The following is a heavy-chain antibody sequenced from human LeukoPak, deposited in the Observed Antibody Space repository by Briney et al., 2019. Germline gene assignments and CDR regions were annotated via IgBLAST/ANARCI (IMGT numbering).Heavy chain of an antibody. Sequence: SVKVSCKASGGTFSSYAISWVRQAPGQGLEWMGRIIPIFGTANYAQKFQGRVTITTDESTSTAYMELSSLRSEDTAVYYCASDSMVRGVTGYWGQGTLVTVSS. CDR3: ASDSMVRGVTGY. J-gene: IGHJ4*02. CDR2: IIPIFGTA. CDR1: GGTFSSYA. D-gene: IGHD3-10*01. V-gene: IGHV1-69*05.